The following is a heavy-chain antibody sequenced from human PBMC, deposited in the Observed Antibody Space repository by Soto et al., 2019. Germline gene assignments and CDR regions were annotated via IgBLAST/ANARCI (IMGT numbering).Heavy chain of an antibody. CDR2: IYHSGST. Sequence: SETLSLTCAVSGGSISSSNWGGWVRQPPGKGLEWIGEIYHSGSTNYNPSLKSRVTISVDKSKNQFSLKLSSVTAADTAVYYCARDGVLMVYASYYFAYWGQGTLVTVSS. V-gene: IGHV4-4*02. J-gene: IGHJ4*02. CDR3: ARDGVLMVYASYYFAY. CDR1: GGSISSSNW. D-gene: IGHD2-8*01.